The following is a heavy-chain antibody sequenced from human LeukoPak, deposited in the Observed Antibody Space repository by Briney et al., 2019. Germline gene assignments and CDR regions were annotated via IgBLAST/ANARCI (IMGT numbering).Heavy chain of an antibody. CDR1: GFTFSSYA. CDR2: ISYDGSNK. V-gene: IGHV3-30-3*01. J-gene: IGHJ4*02. CDR3: ARQYCSTSCQGDY. Sequence: GGSLRLSCAASGFTFSSYAMHWVRQAPGKGLEWVAVISYDGSNKYYADSVKGRFTISRDNSKNTLYLQMNSLRAEDTAVYYCARQYCSTSCQGDYWVQGTLVSVCS. D-gene: IGHD2-2*01.